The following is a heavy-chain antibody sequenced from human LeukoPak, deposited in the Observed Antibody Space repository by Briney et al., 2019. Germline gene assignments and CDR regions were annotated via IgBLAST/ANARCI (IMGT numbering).Heavy chain of an antibody. J-gene: IGHJ4*02. CDR2: INHSGST. CDR1: GGSFSGYY. D-gene: IGHD6-19*01. V-gene: IGHV4-34*01. CDR3: AGVAVAGKEHDY. Sequence: SETLSLTCAVYGGSFSGYYWNWIRQPPGKGLEWIGEINHSGSTNYIPSLKSRVTISVDTSKNQFSLKLSSVTATDTAVYYCAGVAVAGKEHDYWGQGTLVTVSS.